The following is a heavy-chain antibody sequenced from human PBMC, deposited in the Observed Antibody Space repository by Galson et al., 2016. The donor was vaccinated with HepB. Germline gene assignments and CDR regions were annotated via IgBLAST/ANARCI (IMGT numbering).Heavy chain of an antibody. V-gene: IGHV4-39*01. CDR2: VYYTGST. J-gene: IGHJ4*02. D-gene: IGHD1-1*01. Sequence: WVRQAPGKGLEWIGAVYYTGSTYHNPSLKSRITISVDTSNNQFSLSLRSVTAADTAVYYCAKGFWNGWFGRFDLWGQGTLVPVSS. CDR3: AKGFWNGWFGRFDL.